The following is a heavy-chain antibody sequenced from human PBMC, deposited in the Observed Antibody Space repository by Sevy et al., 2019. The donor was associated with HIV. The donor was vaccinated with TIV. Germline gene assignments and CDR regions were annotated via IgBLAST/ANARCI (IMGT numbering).Heavy chain of an antibody. Sequence: GGSLRLSCAASGFTFSSYGMHWDRQAPGKGLEWVAFIRYDGSNKYYANSVKGRFTISRDNSKNTLYLQMNSLRAEDTAVYYCAKDRPPSRAGSYRPYIDYWGQGTLVTVSS. J-gene: IGHJ4*02. V-gene: IGHV3-30*02. CDR3: AKDRPPSRAGSYRPYIDY. CDR2: IRYDGSNK. D-gene: IGHD1-26*01. CDR1: GFTFSSYG.